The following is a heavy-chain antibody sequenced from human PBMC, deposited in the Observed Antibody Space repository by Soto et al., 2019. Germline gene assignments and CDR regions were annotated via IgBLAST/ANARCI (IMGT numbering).Heavy chain of an antibody. CDR3: AKSKWLRPKRGAFDI. D-gene: IGHD5-12*01. Sequence: GSLRLSCAASGFTFSSYAMSWVRQATGKGLEWVSAISGSGGSTYYADSVKGRFTISRDNSKNTLYLQMNSLRAEDTAVYYCAKSKWLRPKRGAFDIWGQGTMVTVSS. CDR1: GFTFSSYA. CDR2: ISGSGGST. V-gene: IGHV3-23*01. J-gene: IGHJ3*02.